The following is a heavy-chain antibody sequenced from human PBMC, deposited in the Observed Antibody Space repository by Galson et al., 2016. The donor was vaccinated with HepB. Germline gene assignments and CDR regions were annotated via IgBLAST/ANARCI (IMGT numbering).Heavy chain of an antibody. CDR1: GYRFTTYW. CDR2: IYPGDSNT. V-gene: IGHV5-51*01. J-gene: IGHJ2*01. D-gene: IGHD2-2*01. Sequence: QSGAEVKKPGESLKISCKGSGYRFTTYWIGWVRQMPGKGLEWMGVIYPGDSNTRYSPSFPGQVTISVDKSISTAYLQWSSLKASDTAMYYCAREGRYCTSTSCYGYWYFDLWGRGTLVTVSS. CDR3: AREGRYCTSTSCYGYWYFDL.